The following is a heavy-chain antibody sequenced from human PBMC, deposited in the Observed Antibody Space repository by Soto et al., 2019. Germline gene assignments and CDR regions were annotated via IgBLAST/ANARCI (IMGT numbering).Heavy chain of an antibody. CDR3: ARAVGPFDY. Sequence: QVQLVESGGGVVQPGRSLRLSCEASGFIFSTYGMHWVRQAPGKGLEGVAVIWYDGSNKYYADSVRGRFTISRDNSKNTLFLQLNSLRAEDTAVYYCARAVGPFDYWGQGTLVTVSS. V-gene: IGHV3-33*01. D-gene: IGHD1-26*01. CDR2: IWYDGSNK. J-gene: IGHJ4*02. CDR1: GFIFSTYG.